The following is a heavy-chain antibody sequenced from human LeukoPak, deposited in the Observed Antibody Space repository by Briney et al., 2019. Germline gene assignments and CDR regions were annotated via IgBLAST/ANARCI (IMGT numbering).Heavy chain of an antibody. D-gene: IGHD6-6*01. CDR1: GGSISSGGYY. V-gene: IGHV4-31*03. Sequence: SETLSLTCTVSGGSISSGGYYWSWIRQHPGKGLEWIGYIYYSGSTYYNPSLKSRVTISVDTSKSQFSLKLSSVTAADTAVYYCAREAYSSSSKISSGIDYWGQGTLVTVSS. CDR2: IYYSGST. CDR3: AREAYSSSSKISSGIDY. J-gene: IGHJ4*02.